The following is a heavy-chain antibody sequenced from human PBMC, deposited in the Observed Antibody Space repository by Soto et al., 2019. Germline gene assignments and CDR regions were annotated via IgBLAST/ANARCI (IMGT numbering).Heavy chain of an antibody. CDR1: GFIFDDYG. CDR3: EKGRSYASGLGQSWFDP. D-gene: IGHD3-10*01. CDR2: ISWNGDTK. V-gene: IGHV3-9*01. J-gene: IGHJ5*02. Sequence: EVQLVESGGGLVQPGRSLRLSCAASGFIFDDYGMHWVRQAPGKGLEWVSGISWNGDTKGYADSVKGRFTSSRDNAKNSLYRQMNSLRVEDTALYSCEKGRSYASGLGQSWFDPWGQGTLVTVSS.